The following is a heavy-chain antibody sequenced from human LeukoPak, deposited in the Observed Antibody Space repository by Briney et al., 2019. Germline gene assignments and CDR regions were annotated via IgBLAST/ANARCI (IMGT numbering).Heavy chain of an antibody. Sequence: KPSETLSLTCTVSGGSISSYSWSWIRQPPRKGLEWIGYIYYSGSTNYNPSLKSRVTISVDTSTNQFSLKLSSVTAADTAVYYCARGVFGMVLNAFDLWGQGTMVTVSS. CDR3: ARGVFGMVLNAFDL. CDR1: GGSISSYS. CDR2: IYYSGST. J-gene: IGHJ3*01. V-gene: IGHV4-59*01. D-gene: IGHD3-3*01.